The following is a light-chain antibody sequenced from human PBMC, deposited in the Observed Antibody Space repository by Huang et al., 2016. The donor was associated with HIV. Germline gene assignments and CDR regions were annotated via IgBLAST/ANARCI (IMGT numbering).Light chain of an antibody. CDR1: QSVLYSSNNKNY. Sequence: DIVMTQSPDSLAVSLGERATINCKSSQSVLYSSNNKNYLAWYQQKPGQPPKLLIYGASTRESGVPDRFSGSGSGTDFTLTISSLQAEDVAVYYCQQYYSTPYTFGQGTKLEMK. CDR2: GAS. V-gene: IGKV4-1*01. CDR3: QQYYSTPYT. J-gene: IGKJ2*01.